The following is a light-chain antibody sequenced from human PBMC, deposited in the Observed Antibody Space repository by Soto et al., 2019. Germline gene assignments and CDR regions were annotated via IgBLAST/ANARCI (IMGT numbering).Light chain of an antibody. CDR1: SSDVGGYNY. CDR2: DVS. CDR3: SSYTSSGTYV. Sequence: QSALAQPASVSGSPGQSITISCTGTSSDVGGYNYVSWYQQHPGKAPQVMIYDVSNRPSGVSYRFSASKSGNTASLTISWLQAEDEADYFCSSYTSSGTYVLGTGTKVTVL. V-gene: IGLV2-14*01. J-gene: IGLJ1*01.